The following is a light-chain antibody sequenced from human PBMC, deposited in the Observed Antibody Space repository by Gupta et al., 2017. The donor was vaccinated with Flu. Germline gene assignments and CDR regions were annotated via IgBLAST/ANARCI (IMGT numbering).Light chain of an antibody. V-gene: IGLV1-51*01. Sequence: QSVFTQPPSVSAAPGQKVTISCSATSSKIGNGYVSWYQHLPGTAPKLLIYDNDKRPSVIPDRFSGSKSGTSATLGITGLQTGDEADYFCGTWDGSLSAVVFGGGTKLTVL. CDR1: SSKIGNGY. J-gene: IGLJ2*01. CDR3: GTWDGSLSAVV. CDR2: DND.